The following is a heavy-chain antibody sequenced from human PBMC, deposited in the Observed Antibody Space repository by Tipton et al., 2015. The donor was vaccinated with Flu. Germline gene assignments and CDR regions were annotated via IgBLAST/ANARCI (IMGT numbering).Heavy chain of an antibody. V-gene: IGHV4-39*02. CDR3: ARRSTTEAPHYFDY. Sequence: TLSLTCTVSGGSISSSSYYWGWIRQPPGKGLEWIGSIYYSGSTYYNPSLKSRVTISVDTSRNHISLMLSSVPTADTAVYYCARRSTTEAPHYFDYWGQGILVTVSS. J-gene: IGHJ4*02. D-gene: IGHD2/OR15-2a*01. CDR2: IYYSGST. CDR1: GGSISSSSYY.